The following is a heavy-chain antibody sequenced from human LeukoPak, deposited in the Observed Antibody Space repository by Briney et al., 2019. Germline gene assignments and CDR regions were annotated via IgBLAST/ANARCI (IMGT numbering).Heavy chain of an antibody. V-gene: IGHV4-59*12. Sequence: SETLSLTCNVSGGSISSYYLSWIRQPPGKGLEWIGYIYYSGSTNYNPSLKSRVTISLDTSRNQFSLKLSSVTAADTAVYYCARSPLAFYDSSGYPRVWFDPWGQGTLVTVSS. J-gene: IGHJ5*02. D-gene: IGHD3-22*01. CDR1: GGSISSYY. CDR3: ARSPLAFYDSSGYPRVWFDP. CDR2: IYYSGST.